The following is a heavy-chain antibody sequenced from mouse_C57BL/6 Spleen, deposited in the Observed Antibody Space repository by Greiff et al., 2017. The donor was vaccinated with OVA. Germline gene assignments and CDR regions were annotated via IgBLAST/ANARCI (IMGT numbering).Heavy chain of an antibody. CDR1: GFTFSDYG. J-gene: IGHJ1*03. CDR3: AGDYYGSSYGYFDV. V-gene: IGHV5-17*01. D-gene: IGHD1-1*01. CDR2: ISSGSSTI. Sequence: EVQLVESGGGLVKPGGSLKLSCAASGFTFSDYGMHWVRQAPEKGLEWVAYISSGSSTIYYADTVKGRFTISRDNAKNTLFLQMTSLRSEDTAMYYCAGDYYGSSYGYFDVWGTGTTVTVSS.